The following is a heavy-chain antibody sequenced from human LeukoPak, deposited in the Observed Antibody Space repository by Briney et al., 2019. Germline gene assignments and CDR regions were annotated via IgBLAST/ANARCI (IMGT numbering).Heavy chain of an antibody. D-gene: IGHD4-17*01. CDR2: ISSSSSYI. V-gene: IGHV3-21*01. CDR3: ARGTDPTVTTGEVDY. CDR1: GFTFSSYS. J-gene: IGHJ4*02. Sequence: GGSLRLSRAASGFTFSSYSMNWVRQAPGKGLEWVSSISSSSSYIYYADSVKGRFTISRDNAKNSLYLQMNSLRAEDTAVYYCARGTDPTVTTGEVDYWGQGTLVTVSS.